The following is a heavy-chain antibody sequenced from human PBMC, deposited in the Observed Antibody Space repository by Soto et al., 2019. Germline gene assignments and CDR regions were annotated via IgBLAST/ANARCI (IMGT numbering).Heavy chain of an antibody. CDR3: AREGRITIFGVVIIRGDAFDI. D-gene: IGHD3-3*01. CDR1: GGSISSYY. J-gene: IGHJ3*02. V-gene: IGHV4-4*07. Sequence: PSDTLSRTSTVSGGSISSYYWSWIRQPAGKGLEWIGRIYTSGSTNYNPSLKSRVTMSVDTSKNQFSLKLSSVTAADTAVYYCAREGRITIFGVVIIRGDAFDIWGQGTMVTVSS. CDR2: IYTSGST.